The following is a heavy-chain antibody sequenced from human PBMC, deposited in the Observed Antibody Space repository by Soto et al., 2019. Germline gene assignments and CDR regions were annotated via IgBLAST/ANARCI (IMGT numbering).Heavy chain of an antibody. Sequence: QVQLQQWGAGLLKPSETLSLTCAVYGGSFSGYYWSWIRQPPGKGLEWIGEINHSGSTNYNPSLKSRVTISVDTSKNQFSLKLSSVTAADTAVYYCARVGGDIVVVVAATQDAFDIWGQGTMVTVSS. CDR2: INHSGST. V-gene: IGHV4-34*01. CDR3: ARVGGDIVVVVAATQDAFDI. CDR1: GGSFSGYY. D-gene: IGHD2-15*01. J-gene: IGHJ3*02.